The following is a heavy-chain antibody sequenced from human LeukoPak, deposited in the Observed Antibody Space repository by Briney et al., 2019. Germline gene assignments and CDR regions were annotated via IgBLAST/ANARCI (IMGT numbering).Heavy chain of an antibody. CDR1: GGSIGSSNDF. Sequence: SESLSLTCTVSGGSIGSSNDFSGWIREPPWKGLEWIGRISYSGNTYYNPYLKSRVYIYADTSKHYLSLEMNSMTAADTAVYYCARRPVAGIISHAFDIWGQGTFVTVSS. CDR3: ARRPVAGIISHAFDI. CDR2: ISYSGNT. D-gene: IGHD6-19*01. J-gene: IGHJ3*02. V-gene: IGHV4-39*02.